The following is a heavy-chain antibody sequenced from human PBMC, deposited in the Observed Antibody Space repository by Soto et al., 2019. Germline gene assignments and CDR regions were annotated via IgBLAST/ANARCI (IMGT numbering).Heavy chain of an antibody. D-gene: IGHD3-22*01. CDR1: GFTVSSHY. J-gene: IGHJ5*02. CDR3: ARNGDSSDYRGWFDP. CDR2: IYSGGTT. Sequence: EVQLVESGGGLVQPGGSLRLSCADSGFTVSSHYMSWVRQAPGKGLEWVSVIYSGGTTYYADSVKGRFTISRDNSKNTLYLQMNSLRAEDTAVYYCARNGDSSDYRGWFDPWGQGTVVTVSS. V-gene: IGHV3-66*01.